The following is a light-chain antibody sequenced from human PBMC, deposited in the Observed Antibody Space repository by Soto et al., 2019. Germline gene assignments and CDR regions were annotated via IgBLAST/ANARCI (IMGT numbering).Light chain of an antibody. V-gene: IGKV1-27*01. CDR2: AAS. Sequence: DIQMTQSPSSLSASVGDRVTSTCRASQGISNYLAWYQQIPGKVPKLLISAASTLQSGVPSRFSGSGYGTDFTLTISSLQPEDVATYYCQKYTNVPAFGGGTKVEIK. CDR3: QKYTNVPA. J-gene: IGKJ4*01. CDR1: QGISNY.